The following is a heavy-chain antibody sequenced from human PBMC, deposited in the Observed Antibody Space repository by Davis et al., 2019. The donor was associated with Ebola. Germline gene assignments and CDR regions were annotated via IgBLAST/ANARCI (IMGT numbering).Heavy chain of an antibody. J-gene: IGHJ6*02. Sequence: GESLKISCAASGFTFSGSAMHWVRQASGKGLEWVGRIRSKANSYATAYAASVKGRFTISRDDSKNTAYLQMNSLKTEDTAVYYCTSRIAARLGAAAGPQETHYYYYGMDVWGQGTTVTVSS. D-gene: IGHD6-6*01. CDR3: TSRIAARLGAAAGPQETHYYYYGMDV. CDR1: GFTFSGSA. V-gene: IGHV3-73*01. CDR2: IRSKANSYAT.